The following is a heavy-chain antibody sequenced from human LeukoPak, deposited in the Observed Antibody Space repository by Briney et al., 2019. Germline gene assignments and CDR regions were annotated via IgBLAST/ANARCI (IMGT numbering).Heavy chain of an antibody. Sequence: TSETLSLTCAVYGGSFSGYYWSWIRLPPGKGLEWIGEINHSGSTNYNPSLKSRVTISVDTSKNQFSLKLSSVTAADTAVYYCARVLHGSGSLYYYYYYMDVWGKGTTVTISS. J-gene: IGHJ6*03. V-gene: IGHV4-34*01. D-gene: IGHD3-10*01. CDR1: GGSFSGYY. CDR2: INHSGST. CDR3: ARVLHGSGSLYYYYYYMDV.